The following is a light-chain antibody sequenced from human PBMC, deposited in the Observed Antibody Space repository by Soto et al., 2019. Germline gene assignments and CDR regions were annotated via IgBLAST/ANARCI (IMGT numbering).Light chain of an antibody. V-gene: IGKV3-11*01. CDR1: QSVSSD. Sequence: EIVFTQSPATLSLTPGEKATFSCRVSQSVSSDLAWYQQKPGQPPRLVVYDSTLRANGVPDRFGGSRSGTEFTLTINNLEPEDFAVYYCQQRNVWPPITFGQGTRLEI. CDR3: QQRNVWPPIT. CDR2: DST. J-gene: IGKJ5*01.